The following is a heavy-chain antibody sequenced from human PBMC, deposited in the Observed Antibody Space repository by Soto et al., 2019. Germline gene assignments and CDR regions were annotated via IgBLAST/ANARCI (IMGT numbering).Heavy chain of an antibody. CDR1: GFTFSSYA. CDR2: ISSNGGST. Sequence: GGSLRLSCSASGFTFSSYAMHWVRQAPGKGLEYVSAISSNGGSTYYADSVKGRFTISRDNSKNTLYLQMSSLRAEDTAVYYCVKDRHREYYDILTGYYNSWFDPWGQGTLVTVSS. V-gene: IGHV3-64D*08. D-gene: IGHD3-9*01. J-gene: IGHJ5*02. CDR3: VKDRHREYYDILTGYYNSWFDP.